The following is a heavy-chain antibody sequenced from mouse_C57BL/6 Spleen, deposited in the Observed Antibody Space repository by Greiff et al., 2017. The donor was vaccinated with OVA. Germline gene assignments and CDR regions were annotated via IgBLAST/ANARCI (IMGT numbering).Heavy chain of an antibody. J-gene: IGHJ2*01. Sequence: EVHLVESGGGLVKPGGSLKLSCAASGFTFSSYTMSWVRQTPEKRLEWVATISGGGGNTYYPDSVKGRFTISRDNAKNTLYLQMSSLRSEDTALYYCASFPDGYYFDYWGQGTTLTVSS. CDR1: GFTFSSYT. V-gene: IGHV5-9*01. CDR2: ISGGGGNT. D-gene: IGHD1-1*01. CDR3: ASFPDGYYFDY.